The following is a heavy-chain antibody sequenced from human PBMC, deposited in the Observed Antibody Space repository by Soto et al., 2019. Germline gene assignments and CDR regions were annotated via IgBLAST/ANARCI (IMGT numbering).Heavy chain of an antibody. D-gene: IGHD1-1*01. V-gene: IGHV3-53*01. Sequence: DVQLVESGGGLIQPGESLRLSCAAFGFTISGKKYVAWGRQARGKVLEWVSALYDVDGSFYADSVKGRFTTSSDSSKTTVYLQMNDLRHDNTAVYYCATWHEREHAYDLWGQGTTVTVSS. CDR2: LYDVDGS. CDR1: GFTISGKKY. J-gene: IGHJ3*01. CDR3: ATWHEREHAYDL.